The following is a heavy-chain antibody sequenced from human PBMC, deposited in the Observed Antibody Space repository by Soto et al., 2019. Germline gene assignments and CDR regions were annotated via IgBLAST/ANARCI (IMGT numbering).Heavy chain of an antibody. CDR1: GFTFSDHY. J-gene: IGHJ4*02. CDR2: ISTSSSYT. CDR3: ARLRHTGYFAY. V-gene: IGHV3-11*05. Sequence: QVQLVESGGGLVKPGGSLRLSCVASGFTFSDHYMTWIRQAPGKGLEWLSYISTSSSYTNYAGSVKGRFTISRDNAMNSLYPQMNSLRAEDTAVYYCARLRHTGYFAYWGQGTLVTVSS.